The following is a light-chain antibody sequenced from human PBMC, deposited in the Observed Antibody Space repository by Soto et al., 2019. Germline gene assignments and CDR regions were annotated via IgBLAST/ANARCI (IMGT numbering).Light chain of an antibody. CDR3: QQLNSYPIT. CDR2: AAS. J-gene: IGKJ5*01. CDR1: QGIRSY. Sequence: DIQLTQSPSLLSASVGDRVTITCRASQGIRSYLAWYLQKPGKAPKLLIYAASTLQSGVPSRFSGSGSGTEFTLTISSLQPEDFATYYCQQLNSYPITFGQGTRLEIK. V-gene: IGKV1-9*01.